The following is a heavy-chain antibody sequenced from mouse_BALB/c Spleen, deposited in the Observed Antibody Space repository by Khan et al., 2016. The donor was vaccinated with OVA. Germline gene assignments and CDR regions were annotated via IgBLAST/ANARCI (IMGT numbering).Heavy chain of an antibody. V-gene: IGHV5-17*02. J-gene: IGHJ2*01. CDR3: ATSYFYGYYFDY. Sequence: EVELVESGGGLVQPGGSWKLSCAASGFTFNSYGMHWVRQAPEKGLEWVASISGDSNIIYYADTVKGRFTISRDNTKNILFLQMTSLMSEDTAMNYCATSYFYGYYFDYWGPDTTLTGS. CDR1: GFTFNSYG. D-gene: IGHD1-1*01. CDR2: ISGDSNII.